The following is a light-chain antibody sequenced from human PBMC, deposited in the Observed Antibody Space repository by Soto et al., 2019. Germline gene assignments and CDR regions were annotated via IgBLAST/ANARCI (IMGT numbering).Light chain of an antibody. V-gene: IGLV2-11*01. J-gene: IGLJ1*01. CDR2: DVN. CDR1: SSDVGAYNY. Sequence: SALTQPRSVSGSPGQSVTISCTGTSSDVGAYNYVSWYQQRPGKAPKHMIYDVNKRPSGVPDRFSGSKSGNTASLTISGLQAEDEADYYCCSYAVRNTFYVFGTGTKVTVL. CDR3: CSYAVRNTFYV.